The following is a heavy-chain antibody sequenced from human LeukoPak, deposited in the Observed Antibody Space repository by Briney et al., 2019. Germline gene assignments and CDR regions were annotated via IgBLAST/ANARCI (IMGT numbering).Heavy chain of an antibody. CDR3: ARGYDILTGYYY. CDR1: GYTFTGYY. J-gene: IGHJ4*02. D-gene: IGHD3-9*01. CDR2: INPNSGGT. V-gene: IGHV1-2*02. Sequence: ASVTVSFTASGYTFTGYYMHWVRQAPGQGLEWMGWINPNSGGTNYAQKFQGRVTMTRDTSISTAYMELSRLRSDDTAVYYCARGYDILTGYYYWGQGTLVTVSS.